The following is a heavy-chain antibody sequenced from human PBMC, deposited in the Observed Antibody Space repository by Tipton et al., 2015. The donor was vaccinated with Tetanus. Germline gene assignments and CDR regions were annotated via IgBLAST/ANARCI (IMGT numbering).Heavy chain of an antibody. CDR2: TWSHGGNI. CDR3: ARDGDTSGHYGIFDS. J-gene: IGHJ4*02. D-gene: IGHD3-22*01. Sequence: SGFIFNSYGIHWVRQAPGKGLEWVAVTWSHGGNIYYADSVKGRCAVSRDNSKNTVYLQMSSLSAEDTAVYYCARDGDTSGHYGIFDSWGQGTLLIVSS. CDR1: GFIFNSYG. V-gene: IGHV3-33*01.